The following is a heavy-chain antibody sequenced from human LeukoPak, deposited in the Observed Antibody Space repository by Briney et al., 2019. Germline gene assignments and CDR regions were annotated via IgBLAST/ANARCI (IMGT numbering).Heavy chain of an antibody. CDR3: ARDPEYTAMVTLFDY. CDR2: ISAYNGNT. D-gene: IGHD5-18*01. V-gene: IGHV1-18*01. Sequence: ASVKVSCKASGSTFTSYDISWVRQAPGQGLEWMGWISAYNGNTNYAQKLQGRVTMTTDTSTSKTYMELRSMISDDTAVYYCARDPEYTAMVTLFDYWGQGTLVTVSA. J-gene: IGHJ4*02. CDR1: GSTFTSYD.